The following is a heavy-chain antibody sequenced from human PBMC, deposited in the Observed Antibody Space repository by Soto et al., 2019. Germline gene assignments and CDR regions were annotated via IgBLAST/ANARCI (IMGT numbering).Heavy chain of an antibody. CDR2: ISSSSSYK. J-gene: IGHJ6*02. Sequence: PGGSLRLSCAASGFIFSTYSMNWVRQAPGKGLEWVSCISSSSSYKYYADSVKGRFTISRDNAKNSLYLQMNSLRAEDTAVYYCARDRYSISPNYGMDXWGRGTTVTVS. V-gene: IGHV3-21*01. CDR1: GFIFSTYS. CDR3: ARDRYSISPNYGMDX. D-gene: IGHD6-13*01.